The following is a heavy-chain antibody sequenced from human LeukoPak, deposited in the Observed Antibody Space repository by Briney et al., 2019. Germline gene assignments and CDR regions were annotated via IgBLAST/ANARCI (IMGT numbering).Heavy chain of an antibody. CDR3: ARSAAAGFSYYSYYLDV. CDR2: INSDGSST. J-gene: IGHJ6*03. D-gene: IGHD6-13*01. V-gene: IGHV3-74*01. CDR1: GFTFSSYW. Sequence: PGGSLRLSCAASGFTFSSYWIHWVRQAPGKGLVWVSRINSDGSSTTYADSVKGRFTISRDNAKNTLYLQMNSLRAEDTAVYHCARSAAAGFSYYSYYLDVWGKGTTVTIFS.